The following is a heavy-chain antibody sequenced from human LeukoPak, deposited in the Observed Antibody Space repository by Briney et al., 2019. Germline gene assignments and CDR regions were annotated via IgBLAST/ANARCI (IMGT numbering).Heavy chain of an antibody. Sequence: GGSLRLSCTASGFTFYHYGMSWVRQAPGKRLEWVSNINWNGDSTGYADPVKGRFTISRDNAKNSLYLQMNRLRAEDTALYYCARAAGECSGGSCYSHAFDVWGQGTRVTVSS. CDR2: INWNGDST. CDR3: ARAAGECSGGSCYSHAFDV. V-gene: IGHV3-20*04. D-gene: IGHD2-15*01. J-gene: IGHJ3*01. CDR1: GFTFYHYG.